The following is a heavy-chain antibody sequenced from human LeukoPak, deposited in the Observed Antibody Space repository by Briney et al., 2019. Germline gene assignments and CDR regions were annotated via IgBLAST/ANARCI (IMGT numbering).Heavy chain of an antibody. CDR1: GGSISSGSYY. CDR2: IYTSGST. J-gene: IGHJ5*02. Sequence: PSETLSLTCTVSGGSISSGSYYWSWIRQPAGKGLEWIGRIYTSGSTNYNPSLKSRVTISVDTSKNQFSLKLSSVTAADTAAYYCARGITIFGVVTQNWFDPWGQGTLVTVSS. CDR3: ARGITIFGVVTQNWFDP. V-gene: IGHV4-61*02. D-gene: IGHD3-3*01.